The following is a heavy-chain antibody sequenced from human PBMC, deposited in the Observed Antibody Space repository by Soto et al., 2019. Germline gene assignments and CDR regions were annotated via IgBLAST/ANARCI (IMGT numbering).Heavy chain of an antibody. CDR3: ARVRHGPTSYDFWSGENWFDP. V-gene: IGHV3-30-3*01. CDR1: GFTFSSYA. D-gene: IGHD3-3*01. J-gene: IGHJ5*02. Sequence: QVQLVESGGGVVQPGRSLRLSCAASGFTFSSYAMHWVRQAPGKGLEWVAVISYDGSNKYYADSVKGRFTISRDNSKNTLYLQMNSLRAEDTAVYYCARVRHGPTSYDFWSGENWFDPWGQGTLVTVSS. CDR2: ISYDGSNK.